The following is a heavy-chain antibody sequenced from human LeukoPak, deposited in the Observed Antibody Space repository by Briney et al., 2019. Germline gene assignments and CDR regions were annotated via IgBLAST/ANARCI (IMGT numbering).Heavy chain of an antibody. J-gene: IGHJ4*02. V-gene: IGHV2-5*01. CDR1: GFSLSTRGVG. CDR3: ARRGYGGNSVDY. D-gene: IGHD4-23*01. CDR2: IYWNDDE. Sequence: KASGPTLVKPTQTLTLTCTFSGFSLSTRGVGVGWIRQPPEKALEWLTLIYWNDDERYSPSLKSRLTITKDTSKNQVVLTMTNMDPVDTATYYCARRGYGGNSVDYWGQGTLVTVSS.